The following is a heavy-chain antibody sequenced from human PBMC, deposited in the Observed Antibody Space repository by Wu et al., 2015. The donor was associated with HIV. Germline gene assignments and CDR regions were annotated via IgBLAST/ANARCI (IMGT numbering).Heavy chain of an antibody. Sequence: QVHLVQSGAEVKKPGASVKISCKASGYTFTSNWMHWVRQAPGQGLEWMGWTSVRNGHTNYGQKVQGRVAMTTDISTSTAYLELRSLRSGDTAVYYCVGYYDSSGYTEEFHVWGQGTLVTVSS. CDR3: VGYYDSSGYTEEFHV. CDR1: GYTFTSNW. CDR2: TSVRNGHT. J-gene: IGHJ3*01. V-gene: IGHV1-18*04. D-gene: IGHD3-22*01.